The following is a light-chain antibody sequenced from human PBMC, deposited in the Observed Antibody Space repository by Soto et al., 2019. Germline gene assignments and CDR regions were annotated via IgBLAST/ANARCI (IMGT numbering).Light chain of an antibody. CDR2: AAS. CDR1: QGINTY. V-gene: IGKV1-9*01. CDR3: QQRKSYPIT. Sequence: DIQLTQSPSFLSASVGDRVTISCRASQGINTYLAWSQQKPGKAPNLLIFAASTWQNGVQSRFSGSGSGTEFTVTITSLQPEDFAPYYCQQRKSYPITFGQGTRLEIK. J-gene: IGKJ5*01.